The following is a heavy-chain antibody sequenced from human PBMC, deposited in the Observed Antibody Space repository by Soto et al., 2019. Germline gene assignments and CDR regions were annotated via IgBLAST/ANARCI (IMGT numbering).Heavy chain of an antibody. V-gene: IGHV3-9*01. D-gene: IGHD3-3*01. J-gene: IGHJ6*03. CDR3: AKENSGFSAYMDV. Sequence: EVQLVESGGGLVQPGRSLRLSCVASGFTFYNHGMHWVRQAPGRGLEWVSGITWSSDSMDYADSVKGRFTLSRDNAKNSLYLQTNRLRPEHTALYYCAKENSGFSAYMDVWGKGTTVTVSS. CDR1: GFTFYNHG. CDR2: ITWSSDSM.